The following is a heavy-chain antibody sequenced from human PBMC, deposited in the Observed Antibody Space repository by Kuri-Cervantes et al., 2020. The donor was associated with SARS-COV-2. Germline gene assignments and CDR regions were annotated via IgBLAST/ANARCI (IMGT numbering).Heavy chain of an antibody. Sequence: ESLKISCAASGFTFSDYYMSWIRQAPGKGLEWIGEINHSGSTNYNPSLESRVTISVDKSKNQFSLRLRSAGAADSALYFCARQPQDYVFYYYGMDVWGPGTTVTVSS. V-gene: IGHV4-34*01. D-gene: IGHD3-10*02. CDR2: INHSGST. CDR3: ARQPQDYVFYYYGMDV. CDR1: GFTFSDYY. J-gene: IGHJ6*02.